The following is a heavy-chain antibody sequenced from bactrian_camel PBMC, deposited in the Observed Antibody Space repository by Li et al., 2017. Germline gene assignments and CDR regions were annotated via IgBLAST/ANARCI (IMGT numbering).Heavy chain of an antibody. V-gene: IGHV3S1*01. CDR3: AAQPGLKVVNNRKMYVKAENFNY. CDR2: FYTGGGPA. Sequence: HVQLVESGGGSAQVGGSLRLSCAASVDTYGKYCLGWFRQAPGKEREGLATFYTGGGPAYYAASVKGRFTVSRGAAEDSVDLQMNSLKPEDTAMYYCAAQPGLKVVNNRKMYVKAENFNYWGQGTQVTVS. D-gene: IGHD1*01. J-gene: IGHJ4*01. CDR1: VDTYGKYC.